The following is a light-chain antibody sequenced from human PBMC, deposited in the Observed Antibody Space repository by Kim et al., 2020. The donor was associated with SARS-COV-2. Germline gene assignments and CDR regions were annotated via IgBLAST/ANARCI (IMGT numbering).Light chain of an antibody. Sequence: GQSITISCTGTSGDVGGYKSVSWYQQHPGKAPKLIIYDVGNRPSGVSNRFSGSKSGSTASLTISGLQTDDEGDYYCSSYIRSSVVVFGGGTQLTVL. V-gene: IGLV2-14*03. CDR2: DVG. CDR1: SGDVGGYKS. J-gene: IGLJ2*01. CDR3: SSYIRSSVVV.